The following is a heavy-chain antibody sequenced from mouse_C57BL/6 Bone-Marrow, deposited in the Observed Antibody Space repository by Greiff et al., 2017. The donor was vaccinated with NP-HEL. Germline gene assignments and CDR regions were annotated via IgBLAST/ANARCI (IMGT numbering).Heavy chain of an antibody. D-gene: IGHD2-3*01. CDR3: VRQGYDGYYLDY. Sequence: EVKLVESGGGLVQPKGSLKLSCAASGFSFNTYAMNWVRQAPGKGLEWVARIRSKSNNYATYYADSLKDRFTISSDDSESMLYLQMNNLKTEDTARCYCVRQGYDGYYLDYWGQGTTLTVSS. V-gene: IGHV10-1*01. CDR2: IRSKSNNYAT. CDR1: GFSFNTYA. J-gene: IGHJ2*01.